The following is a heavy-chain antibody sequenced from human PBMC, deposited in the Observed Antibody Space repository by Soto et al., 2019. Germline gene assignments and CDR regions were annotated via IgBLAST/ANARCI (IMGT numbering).Heavy chain of an antibody. D-gene: IGHD6-6*01. Sequence: QVQLVQSGAEVNKPGASVKVSCKASGYTFTSYYMHWVRQAPGQGLEWMGIINPSGGSTSYAQKFQGRVTMTRDTYTSTVYMELSILRSDDTAVYYCARAVSIAARPDYWGQGTLVTVSS. V-gene: IGHV1-46*01. CDR2: INPSGGST. J-gene: IGHJ4*02. CDR1: GYTFTSYY. CDR3: ARAVSIAARPDY.